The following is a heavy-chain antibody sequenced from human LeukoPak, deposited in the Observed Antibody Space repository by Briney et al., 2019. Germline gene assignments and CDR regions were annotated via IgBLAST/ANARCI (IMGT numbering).Heavy chain of an antibody. CDR2: VNHSGYT. Sequence: SETLSLTCDVSRVSFSTYYWSWIRQSPEKGLEWIGEVNHSGYTNYNPSLKGRVTISVDTSKNQFSLKLSSVTAADTAVYYCARQLYGSDYGGEGTLVTVSS. CDR3: ARQLYGSDY. V-gene: IGHV4-34*01. D-gene: IGHD3-16*01. CDR1: RVSFSTYY. J-gene: IGHJ4*02.